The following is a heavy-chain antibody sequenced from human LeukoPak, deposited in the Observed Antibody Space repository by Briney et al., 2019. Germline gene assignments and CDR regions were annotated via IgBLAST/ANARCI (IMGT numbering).Heavy chain of an antibody. CDR2: IYYSGST. J-gene: IGHJ3*02. Sequence: MASETLSLTCTVSGGSISNYYWNWIRQPPGKGLERIGYIYYSGSTNYNPSLKSRVTISVDTSKNQFSLKLSSVTAADTAVYYCARTHYYDSSGYSIDAFHIWGQGTMVTVSS. V-gene: IGHV4-59*01. CDR3: ARTHYYDSSGYSIDAFHI. D-gene: IGHD3-22*01. CDR1: GGSISNYY.